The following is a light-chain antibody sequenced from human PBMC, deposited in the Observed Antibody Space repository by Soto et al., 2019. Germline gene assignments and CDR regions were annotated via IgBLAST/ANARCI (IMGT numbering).Light chain of an antibody. Sequence: DIVLTQSPATLSLSPVERATLSFRSSQSIGSSYLAWYQQKPGQAPRLLIYGASSRATGIPDRFSGSGSGTDFTLTISRLEPEDFAVYYCQQYGSSPITFGQGTRLEIK. CDR2: GAS. J-gene: IGKJ5*01. CDR1: QSIGSSY. V-gene: IGKV3-20*01. CDR3: QQYGSSPIT.